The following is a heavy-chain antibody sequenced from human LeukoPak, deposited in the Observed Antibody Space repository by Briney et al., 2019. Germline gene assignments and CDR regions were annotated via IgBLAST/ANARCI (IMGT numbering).Heavy chain of an antibody. D-gene: IGHD2-2*01. CDR2: INHSGST. Sequence: SETLSLTCTVSGGSISSSSYYWSWIRQPPGKGLEWIGEINHSGSTNYNPSLKSRVTISVDTSKNQFSLKLSSVTAADTAVYYCASDGGYCSSTSCSGAGYWGQGTLVTVSS. J-gene: IGHJ4*02. V-gene: IGHV4-39*07. CDR3: ASDGGYCSSTSCSGAGY. CDR1: GGSISSSSYY.